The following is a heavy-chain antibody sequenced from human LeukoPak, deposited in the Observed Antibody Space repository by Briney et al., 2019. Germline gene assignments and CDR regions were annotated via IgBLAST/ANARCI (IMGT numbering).Heavy chain of an antibody. V-gene: IGHV4-34*01. CDR1: GGSFSGYY. D-gene: IGHD3-22*01. Sequence: SETLSLTCAVYGGSFSGYYWSWIRQPPGKGLEWIGEINHSGSTYYNPSLKSRVTISVDTSKNQFSLKLRSVTAADTAVYYCARVVQSTDSSGFYLPEYFQHWGQGTLVTVSS. J-gene: IGHJ1*01. CDR3: ARVVQSTDSSGFYLPEYFQH. CDR2: INHSGST.